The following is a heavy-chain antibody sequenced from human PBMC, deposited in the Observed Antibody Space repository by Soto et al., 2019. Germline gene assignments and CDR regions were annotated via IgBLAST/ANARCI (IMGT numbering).Heavy chain of an antibody. CDR1: GGTFSSYA. D-gene: IGHD5-18*01. CDR3: ARVSTAQTQYYGMDV. J-gene: IGHJ6*02. CDR2: IIPIFGTA. V-gene: IGHV1-69*13. Sequence: LVKVSCKASGGTFSSYAISWVRQAPGQGLEWMGGIIPIFGTANYAQKFQGRVTITADESTSTAYMELSSLRSEDTAVYYCARVSTAQTQYYGMDVWGQGTTVTVSS.